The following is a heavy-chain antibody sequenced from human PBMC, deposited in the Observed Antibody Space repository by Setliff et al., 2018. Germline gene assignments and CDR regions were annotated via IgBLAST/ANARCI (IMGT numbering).Heavy chain of an antibody. CDR1: GGSISSYSYY. D-gene: IGHD7-27*01. CDR2: IYYTGIT. CDR3: AKYPSKLPELGIYGRFDY. J-gene: IGHJ4*02. Sequence: SETLSLTCNVSGGSISSYSYYWGWIRQPPGKGLEWIGNIYYTGITYYNPSLKSRVTISVDTPKNQFSLKLTSVTAADTAVYYCAKYPSKLPELGIYGRFDYWGQGTPVTVSS. V-gene: IGHV4-39*07.